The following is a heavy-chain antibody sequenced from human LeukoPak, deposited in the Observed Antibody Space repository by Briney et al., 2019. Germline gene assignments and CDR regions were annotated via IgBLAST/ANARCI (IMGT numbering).Heavy chain of an antibody. V-gene: IGHV1-18*01. Sequence: ASVTVSCKASGYTFTIYGISWVRQAPGQGLEWMGWISAYNGNTNYAQKLQGRVTMTTDTSTSTAYMELRSLRSDDTAVYYCARGSGVGYCSSTSCYLSEYFQHWGQGTLVTVSS. CDR1: GYTFTIYG. D-gene: IGHD2-2*03. CDR2: ISAYNGNT. J-gene: IGHJ1*01. CDR3: ARGSGVGYCSSTSCYLSEYFQH.